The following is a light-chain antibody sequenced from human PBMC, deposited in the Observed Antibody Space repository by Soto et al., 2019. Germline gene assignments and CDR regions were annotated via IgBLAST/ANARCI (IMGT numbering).Light chain of an antibody. Sequence: EIVMTQSPGTLSVSPGEGATLSCRASQSVSSNLAWYQQKPGQAPRLLIYGASIRATGIPARFSGSGSGTEFTLTISSLQSEDFAVYYCQQYNNWPLFTFGPGTKVDIK. CDR3: QQYNNWPLFT. CDR1: QSVSSN. J-gene: IGKJ3*01. CDR2: GAS. V-gene: IGKV3D-15*01.